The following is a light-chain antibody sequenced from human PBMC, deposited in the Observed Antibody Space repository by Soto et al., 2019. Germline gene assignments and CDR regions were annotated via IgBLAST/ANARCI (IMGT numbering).Light chain of an antibody. Sequence: EIVLTHSPATLSSFPGDIVTLSCGASQSVSSSYLAWYQQKPGQAPRLVIFDASNRANGVPARFGGSGSGTDFTLSINSLEPEDFAVYYCQQRNVWPPITFGQGTRLEIK. CDR1: QSVSSSY. CDR3: QQRNVWPPIT. CDR2: DAS. V-gene: IGKV3-11*01. J-gene: IGKJ5*01.